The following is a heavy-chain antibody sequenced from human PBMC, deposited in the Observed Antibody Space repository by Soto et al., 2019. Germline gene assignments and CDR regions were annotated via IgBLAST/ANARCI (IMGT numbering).Heavy chain of an antibody. CDR1: GGSISRTNYY. CDR2: IYYSGST. V-gene: IGHV4-39*01. CDR3: ARHPGYCSCSNCYGSYTMDV. J-gene: IGHJ6*02. D-gene: IGHD2-2*01. Sequence: PSETLSLTCTVSGGSISRTNYYWGWIRQPPGKGLEWIGSIYYSGSTYYNPSLKRRVNIFVDTSKNQFSLELSSVNAADTAVYSCARHPGYCSCSNCYGSYTMDVWGQGTTVTVS.